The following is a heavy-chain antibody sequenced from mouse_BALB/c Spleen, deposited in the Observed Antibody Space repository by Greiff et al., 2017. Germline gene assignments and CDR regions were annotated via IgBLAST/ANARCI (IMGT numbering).Heavy chain of an antibody. D-gene: IGHD1-1*01. Sequence: EVKLQESGPELVKPGASVKMSCKASGYTFTSYVMHWVKQKPGQGLEWIGYINPYNDGTKYNEKFKGKATLTSDKSSSTAYMELSSLTSEDSAVYYCARGGGSSLMDYWGQGTSVTVSS. V-gene: IGHV1-14*01. CDR3: ARGGGSSLMDY. CDR1: GYTFTSYV. J-gene: IGHJ4*01. CDR2: INPYNDGT.